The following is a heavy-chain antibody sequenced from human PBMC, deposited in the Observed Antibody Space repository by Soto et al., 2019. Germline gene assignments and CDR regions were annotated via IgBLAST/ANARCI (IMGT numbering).Heavy chain of an antibody. J-gene: IGHJ5*02. Sequence: SETLSLTCTVSGGSVSSGSYYWSWIRQPPGKGLEWIGYIYYSGSTNYNPPLKSRVTISVDTSKNQSSLKLSSVTAADTAVYYCAREYSSSSSERRFDPWGQGTLVTVSS. D-gene: IGHD6-6*01. CDR1: GGSVSSGSYY. CDR3: AREYSSSSSERRFDP. CDR2: IYYSGST. V-gene: IGHV4-61*01.